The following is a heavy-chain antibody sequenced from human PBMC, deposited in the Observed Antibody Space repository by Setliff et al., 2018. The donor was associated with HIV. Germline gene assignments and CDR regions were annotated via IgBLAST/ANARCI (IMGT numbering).Heavy chain of an antibody. CDR3: ASLSGIAVAGSDYYYSMDV. V-gene: IGHV4-4*02. J-gene: IGHJ6*02. CDR2: IYHSGST. Sequence: SETLSLTCAVSGGSISSSNWWSWVRQPPGKGLEWIGEIYHSGSTNYNPSLKSRVTISVDKSKNQFSLKLSSVTAADTAVYYCASLSGIAVAGSDYYYSMDVWGQGTTVTVS. CDR1: GGSISSSNW. D-gene: IGHD6-19*01.